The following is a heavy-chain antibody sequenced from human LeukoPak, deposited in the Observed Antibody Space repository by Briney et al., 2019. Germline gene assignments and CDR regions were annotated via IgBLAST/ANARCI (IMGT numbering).Heavy chain of an antibody. J-gene: IGHJ6*03. D-gene: IGHD6-6*01. Sequence: PGGSLRLSCAASGFTFSSYSMNWVRQAPGKGLEWVSYISSSSSTIYHADSVKGRFTISRDNAKNSLYLQMNSLRAEDTAVYYCARPTREPYSSSSKYYYYYYYMDVWGKGTTVTVSS. V-gene: IGHV3-48*04. CDR3: ARPTREPYSSSSKYYYYYYYMDV. CDR2: ISSSSSTI. CDR1: GFTFSSYS.